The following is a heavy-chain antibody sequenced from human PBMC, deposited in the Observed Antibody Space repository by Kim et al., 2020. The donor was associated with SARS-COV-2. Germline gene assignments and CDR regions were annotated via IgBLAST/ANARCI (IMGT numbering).Heavy chain of an antibody. CDR3: ARGVAFFGRGYYYYYGMDV. D-gene: IGHD3-16*01. CDR2: INHSGST. J-gene: IGHJ6*02. CDR1: GGSFSGYY. Sequence: SETLSLTCAVYGGSFSGYYWSWIRQPPGKGLEWIGEINHSGSTNYNPSLKSRVTISVDTSKNQFSLKLSSVTAADTAVYYCARGVAFFGRGYYYYYGMDVWGQGTTVTVSS. V-gene: IGHV4-34*01.